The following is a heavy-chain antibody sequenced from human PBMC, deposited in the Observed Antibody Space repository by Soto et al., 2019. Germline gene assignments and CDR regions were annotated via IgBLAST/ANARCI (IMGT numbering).Heavy chain of an antibody. CDR1: GGSISSYY. D-gene: IGHD2-2*01. CDR3: ARDKREYQLLMGAFDI. J-gene: IGHJ3*02. V-gene: IGHV4-59*01. Sequence: AETLSLTCTVSGGSISSYYWSWIRQPPGKGLEWIGYIYYSGSTNYNPSLKSRVTISVDTSKNQFSLKLSSVTAADTAVYYCARDKREYQLLMGAFDIWGQGTMVTVSS. CDR2: IYYSGST.